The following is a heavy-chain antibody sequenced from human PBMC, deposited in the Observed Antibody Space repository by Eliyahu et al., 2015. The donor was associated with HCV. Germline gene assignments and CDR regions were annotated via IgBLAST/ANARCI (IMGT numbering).Heavy chain of an antibody. CDR3: AREAQKQRITMVRGPRVYNWFDP. D-gene: IGHD3-10*01. V-gene: IGHV1-8*01. Sequence: QVQLVQSGAEVKKPGASVKVSCKASGYTFTSYDINWVRQATGQGLEWMGWMNPNSGNTGYAQKFQGRVTMTRNTSISTAYMELSSLRSEDTAVYYCAREAQKQRITMVRGPRVYNWFDPWGQGTLVTVSS. CDR2: MNPNSGNT. CDR1: GYTFTSYD. J-gene: IGHJ5*02.